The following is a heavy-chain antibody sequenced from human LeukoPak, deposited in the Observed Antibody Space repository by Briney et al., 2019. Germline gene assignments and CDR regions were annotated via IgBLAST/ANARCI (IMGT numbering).Heavy chain of an antibody. D-gene: IGHD2-2*01. CDR1: GGAISRYY. CDR2: IYYSGST. Sequence: PSETLSLTRTVSGGAISRYYRGWIRQPPGKGLEWIGYIYYSGSTNYNPSLKSRVTISVDTSKNQCSLKLSSVTAAVTAVYYCAREGLGYCSSPSSYHDAAEIRGQETIVIVSS. J-gene: IGHJ3*02. V-gene: IGHV4-59*01. CDR3: AREGLGYCSSPSSYHDAAEI.